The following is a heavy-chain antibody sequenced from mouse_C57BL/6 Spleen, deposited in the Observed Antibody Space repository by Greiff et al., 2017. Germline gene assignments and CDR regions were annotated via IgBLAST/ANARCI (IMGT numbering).Heavy chain of an antibody. J-gene: IGHJ1*03. CDR3: ARLLRWYFDV. D-gene: IGHD1-1*01. V-gene: IGHV1-61*01. CDR2: IYPSDSET. CDR1: GYTITSYW. Sequence: QVQLQQPGAELVRPGSSVKLSCKASGYTITSYWMDWVKQRPGQGLEWIGNIYPSDSETHYNQKFKDKATLTVDKSSSTAYMQLSSLTSEDSAVYYCARLLRWYFDVWGTGTTVTVSS.